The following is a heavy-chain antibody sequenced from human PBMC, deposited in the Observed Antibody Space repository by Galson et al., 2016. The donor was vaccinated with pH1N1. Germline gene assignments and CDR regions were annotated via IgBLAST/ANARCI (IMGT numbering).Heavy chain of an antibody. D-gene: IGHD4/OR15-4a*01. CDR2: ISLSSSII. J-gene: IGHJ6*04. CDR3: AREGLWPGVDAFDI. V-gene: IGHV3-48*04. Sequence: SLRLSCAASGFTFSSYSMNWVRQAPGKGLEWVSYISLSSSIIHYADSVKGRFIISRDSAKNSLYLQMNSLRAEDTALYYCAREGLWPGVDAFDIWGKGTTVIVSS. CDR1: GFTFSSYS.